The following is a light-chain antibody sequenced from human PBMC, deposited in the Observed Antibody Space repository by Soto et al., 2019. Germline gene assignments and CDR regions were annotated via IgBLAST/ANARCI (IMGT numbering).Light chain of an antibody. Sequence: QSVLTQPASVSGSPGQSITIPCTGTSSDVGSYNLVSWYQQHPGKAPKLIIFEVTERPSGVSARFSGSKSGNTASLTISGLQAEDEAEYHCCSYAGGSAFVLFGGGTKLTVL. CDR3: CSYAGGSAFVL. CDR1: SSDVGSYNL. J-gene: IGLJ2*01. V-gene: IGLV2-23*02. CDR2: EVT.